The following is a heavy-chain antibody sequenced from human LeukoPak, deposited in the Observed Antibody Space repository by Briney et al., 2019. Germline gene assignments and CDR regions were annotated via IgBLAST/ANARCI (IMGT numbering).Heavy chain of an antibody. CDR2: IYLGDSET. CDR3: ARHPSYTSGWPLDY. Sequence: ESLQISCKGSGYSSTSSWIGWVRQMPGKGLDWMGIIYLGDSETRYSPSFQGQVTISADKSINTAYLQWSSLKASDTAMYYCARHPSYTSGWPLDYWGQGTLVIVSS. V-gene: IGHV5-51*01. CDR1: GYSSTSSW. J-gene: IGHJ4*02. D-gene: IGHD6-19*01.